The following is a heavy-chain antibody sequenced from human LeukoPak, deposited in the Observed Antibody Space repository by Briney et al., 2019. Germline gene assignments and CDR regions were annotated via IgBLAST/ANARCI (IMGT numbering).Heavy chain of an antibody. D-gene: IGHD4-17*01. Sequence: GGSLRLSCAASGFTFSSYSMNWVRQAPGKGLEWVSYISSSSSTIYYADSVKGRFTISRDNAKNSLYLQMNSLRAEDTAVYYFSKNLTTVTTSWGQGTLVTVSS. CDR2: ISSSSSTI. CDR3: SKNLTTVTTS. CDR1: GFTFSSYS. J-gene: IGHJ4*02. V-gene: IGHV3-48*01.